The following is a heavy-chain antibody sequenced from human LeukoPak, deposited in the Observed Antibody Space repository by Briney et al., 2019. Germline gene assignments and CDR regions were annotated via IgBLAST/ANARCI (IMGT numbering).Heavy chain of an antibody. J-gene: IGHJ4*01. Sequence: GGSLTLSCKASGFIFTHYGMHWVRQAPGKGLEWVAVIWSDGSNRYYADSVKGRFTTSRDNSQNTVFLQMSSLRVEDSAIYYCARDAQRGFDYSNSLKYWGHGTRVAVSS. CDR2: IWSDGSNR. CDR3: ARDAQRGFDYSNSLKY. V-gene: IGHV3-33*01. CDR1: GFIFTHYG. D-gene: IGHD4-11*01.